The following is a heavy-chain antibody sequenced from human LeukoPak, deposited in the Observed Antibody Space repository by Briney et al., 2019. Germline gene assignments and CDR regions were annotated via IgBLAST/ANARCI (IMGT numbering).Heavy chain of an antibody. Sequence: PGGSLRLSCAASGFTFSSYGMHWVRQAPGKGLEWVAVIWNDGSNKYYADSVKGRFTISRDNSKNTLYLQMNSLRAEDTAVYYCARDGATPYPTFADYWGQGTLVTVSS. CDR1: GFTFSSYG. D-gene: IGHD1-26*01. CDR3: ARDGATPYPTFADY. J-gene: IGHJ4*02. CDR2: IWNDGSNK. V-gene: IGHV3-33*01.